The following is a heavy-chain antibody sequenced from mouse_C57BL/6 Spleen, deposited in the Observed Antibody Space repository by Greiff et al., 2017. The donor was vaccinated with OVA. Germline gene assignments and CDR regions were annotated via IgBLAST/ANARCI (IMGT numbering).Heavy chain of an antibody. CDR3: AKKGVLYYDYNCAMDY. Sequence: VQLQQSGAELMKPGASVKLSCKATGYTFTGYWIEWVKQRPGHGLEWIGEILPGSGSTNYNEKFKGKATFTADTSSNTAYMQLSSLTTEDSAIYFCAKKGVLYYDYNCAMDYWGQGTSVTVSS. D-gene: IGHD2-4*01. CDR1: GYTFTGYW. J-gene: IGHJ4*01. V-gene: IGHV1-9*01. CDR2: ILPGSGST.